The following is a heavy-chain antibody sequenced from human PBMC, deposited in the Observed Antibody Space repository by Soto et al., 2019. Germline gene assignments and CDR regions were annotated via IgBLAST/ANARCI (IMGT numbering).Heavy chain of an antibody. CDR2: IYFRGTT. J-gene: IGHJ4*02. Sequence: GSISSYYWSWIRQPPGNGLEWIGYIYFRGTTNYNPSLKSRVTMSADTSKNQFSLKLNSVTAADTAVYYCARMNYYDTSGYPFDNWGKEMLVTVP. D-gene: IGHD3-22*01. V-gene: IGHV4-59*01. CDR3: ARMNYYDTSGYPFDN. CDR1: GSISSYY.